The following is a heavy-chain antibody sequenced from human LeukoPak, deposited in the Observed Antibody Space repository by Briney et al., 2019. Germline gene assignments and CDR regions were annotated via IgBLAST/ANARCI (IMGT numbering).Heavy chain of an antibody. J-gene: IGHJ4*02. CDR1: GFTFSSYS. CDR3: ARGTIAVNFDY. V-gene: IGHV3-21*01. D-gene: IGHD6-19*01. CDR2: SSSSSTYI. Sequence: GGSLRLSCAASGFTFSSYSMNWVRQAPGKGLEWVSSSSSSSTYIYYADSVRRRFTISRDNARNSLYLQMNSLRAEDTAVYYFARGTIAVNFDYWGQGTLVTVSS.